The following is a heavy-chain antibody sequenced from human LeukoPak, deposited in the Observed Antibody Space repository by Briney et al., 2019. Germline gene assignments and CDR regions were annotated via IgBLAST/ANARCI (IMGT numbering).Heavy chain of an antibody. Sequence: ASVKVSCKASGYTFTSYYMHWVRQAPGEGLEWMGIINPSGGSTSYAQKFQGRVTMTRDMSTSTVYMELRSLRSEDTAVYYCARVPHQGIWFGEYNYYYYMDVWGKGTTVTISS. J-gene: IGHJ6*03. CDR1: GYTFTSYY. CDR2: INPSGGST. V-gene: IGHV1-46*01. CDR3: ARVPHQGIWFGEYNYYYYMDV. D-gene: IGHD3-10*01.